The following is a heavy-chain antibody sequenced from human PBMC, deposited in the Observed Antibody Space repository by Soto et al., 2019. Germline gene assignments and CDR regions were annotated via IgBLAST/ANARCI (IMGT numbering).Heavy chain of an antibody. J-gene: IGHJ4*02. CDR2: IYHSGST. Sequence: PSETLSLTCAVSGGSISSGGYSWSWIRQPPGKGLEWIGYIYHSGSTYYNPSLKSRVTISVDRSKNQFSLKLSSVTAADTAVYYCARGWNSYGSYYFDYWGQGTLVTVSS. D-gene: IGHD5-18*01. V-gene: IGHV4-30-2*01. CDR3: ARGWNSYGSYYFDY. CDR1: GGSISSGGYS.